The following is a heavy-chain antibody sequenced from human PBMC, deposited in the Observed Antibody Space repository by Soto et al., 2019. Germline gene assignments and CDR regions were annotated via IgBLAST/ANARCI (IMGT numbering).Heavy chain of an antibody. Sequence: QVQLVASGGGVVQQGRSLTLSCEASGFTFRRHAIHWVRQAPGKGLEWVAVISRDGSNEYYEDSVKGRFTISRDYSKNTWFLQLNSLRLEDTAVYYCARSRNGGVADSFDYWGQGTLVTVSS. V-gene: IGHV3-30-3*01. J-gene: IGHJ4*02. CDR3: ARSRNGGVADSFDY. CDR1: GFTFRRHA. D-gene: IGHD3-10*01. CDR2: ISRDGSNE.